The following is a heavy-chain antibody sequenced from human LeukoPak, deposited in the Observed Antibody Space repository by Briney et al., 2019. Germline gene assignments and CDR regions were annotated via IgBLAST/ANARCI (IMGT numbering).Heavy chain of an antibody. Sequence: ASVKVSCKASGYTFTGYYMHWVRQAPGQGLEWMGWINPNSGGTNYAQKFQVSVTMTRDTSISTAYMELSMLRSDDTAVYYCARDNSVGETAWWFDPWGQGTLVTVSS. V-gene: IGHV1-2*02. D-gene: IGHD1-26*01. J-gene: IGHJ5*02. CDR3: ARDNSVGETAWWFDP. CDR2: INPNSGGT. CDR1: GYTFTGYY.